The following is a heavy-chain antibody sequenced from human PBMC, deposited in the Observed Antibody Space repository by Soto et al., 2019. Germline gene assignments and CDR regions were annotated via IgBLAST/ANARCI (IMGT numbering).Heavy chain of an antibody. CDR1: GYTFTSYD. CDR2: MNPNSGNT. CDR3: ARTSGFGELLYGVRAFDI. V-gene: IGHV1-8*01. D-gene: IGHD3-10*01. Sequence: QVQLVQSGAEVKKPGASVKVSCKASGYTFTSYDINWVRQATGQGLEWMGWMNPNSGNTGYAQKFQGRVTMTRNTSINTAYMELSSLRSEDTAVYYCARTSGFGELLYGVRAFDIWGQGTMVTVSS. J-gene: IGHJ3*02.